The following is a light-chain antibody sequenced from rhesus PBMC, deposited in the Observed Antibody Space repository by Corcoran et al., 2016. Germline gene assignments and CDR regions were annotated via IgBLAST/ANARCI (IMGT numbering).Light chain of an antibody. Sequence: DIQMTQSPSSVSAFVGDRVTISCRASQDIPRYLAWSQPNPGKAPNLLIYHATNLQGGVPSRFSGRGSGTEFTLTISSLQPEDSATYYCQQYNDLVTFGGGTKVEI. CDR2: HAT. V-gene: IGKV1-25*02. CDR1: QDIPRY. J-gene: IGKJ4*01. CDR3: QQYNDLVT.